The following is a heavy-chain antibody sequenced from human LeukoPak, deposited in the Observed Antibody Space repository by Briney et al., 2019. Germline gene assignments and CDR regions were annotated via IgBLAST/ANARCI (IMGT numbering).Heavy chain of an antibody. D-gene: IGHD4-17*01. CDR1: GGSFSGYY. CDR2: IYHSGNT. V-gene: IGHV4-38-2*01. CDR3: ARAGYGDSDFDY. J-gene: IGHJ4*02. Sequence: SETLSLTCAVYGGSFSGYYWGWIRQPPGKGLEWIGSIYHSGNTYYNPSLKSRVTISVDTSKNQFSLKLNSVTAADTAVYYCARAGYGDSDFDYWGQGTLVTASS.